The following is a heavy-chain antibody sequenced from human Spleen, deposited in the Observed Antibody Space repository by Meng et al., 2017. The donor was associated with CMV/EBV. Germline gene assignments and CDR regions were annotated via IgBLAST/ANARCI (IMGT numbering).Heavy chain of an antibody. CDR2: ISYDGSNK. D-gene: IGHD6-19*01. J-gene: IGHJ4*02. Sequence: GESLKISCAASGFTFSSYAMHWVRQAPGKGLEWVAVISYDGSNKYYADSVKGRFTISRDNTKNSVSLLMSSLRVEDTAFYYCARDALSSGGDYWGQGALVTVSS. CDR3: ARDALSSGGDY. V-gene: IGHV3-30-3*01. CDR1: GFTFSSYA.